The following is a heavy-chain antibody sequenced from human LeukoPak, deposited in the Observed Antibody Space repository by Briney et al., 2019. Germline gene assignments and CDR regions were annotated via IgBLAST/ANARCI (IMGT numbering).Heavy chain of an antibody. CDR3: ARDCIGCHGFDY. J-gene: IGHJ4*02. D-gene: IGHD2-15*01. CDR2: VSAYADNT. CDR1: GYTFTSYG. Sequence: ASVKVSCKRSGYTFTSYGITWVRQAPGQGLEWMGWVSAYADNTNYVQKIQGRVTMTTDTSTSTAYMELRSLRSDDTAVYYCARDCIGCHGFDYWGQGTLVTVSS. V-gene: IGHV1-18*01.